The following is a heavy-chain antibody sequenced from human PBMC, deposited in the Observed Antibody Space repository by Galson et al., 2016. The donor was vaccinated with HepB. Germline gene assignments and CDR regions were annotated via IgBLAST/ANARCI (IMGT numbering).Heavy chain of an antibody. J-gene: IGHJ4*02. V-gene: IGHV3-30*18. CDR1: GFTFSYYG. D-gene: IGHD2-21*01. CDR3: AKDGVAYCGTDCYFDY. Sequence: SLRLSCAASGFTFSYYGMHWVRQAPGKGLEWVAVTSSDESAKYYTESVKGRFTISRDNSKNTLFLQMNSLRAEDTAVYYCAKDGVAYCGTDCYFDYWGQGTLVTVSS. CDR2: TSSDESAK.